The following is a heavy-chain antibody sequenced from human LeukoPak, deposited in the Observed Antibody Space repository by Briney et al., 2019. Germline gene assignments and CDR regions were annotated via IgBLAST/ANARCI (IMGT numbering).Heavy chain of an antibody. Sequence: GGSLRLSCAASGFTFSSYAMHWVRQAPGKGLEWVAVISYDGSNKYYADSVKGRFTISRDNSKNTLYLQMNSLRAEDTAVYYCARDRMGRDGYNLVAFDIWGQGTMVTVSS. CDR1: GFTFSSYA. CDR3: ARDRMGRDGYNLVAFDI. D-gene: IGHD5-24*01. CDR2: ISYDGSNK. V-gene: IGHV3-30-3*01. J-gene: IGHJ3*02.